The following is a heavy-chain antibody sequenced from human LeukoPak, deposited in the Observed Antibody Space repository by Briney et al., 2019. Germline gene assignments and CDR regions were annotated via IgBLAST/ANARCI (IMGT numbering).Heavy chain of an antibody. J-gene: IGHJ2*01. Sequence: GGSLRLSCAASEFIVSIDYMTWVRQAPGKGLEWVSVIYSGGSTYYADSVKGRFTISRDNSKNTLYLQMNSLRAEDTAVYYCARSGGYSYGPLYWYFDLWGRGTLVTVSS. D-gene: IGHD5-18*01. V-gene: IGHV3-53*01. CDR3: ARSGGYSYGPLYWYFDL. CDR2: IYSGGST. CDR1: EFIVSIDY.